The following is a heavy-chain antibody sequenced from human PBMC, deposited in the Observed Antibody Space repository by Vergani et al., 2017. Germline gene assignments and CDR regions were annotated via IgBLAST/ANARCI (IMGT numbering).Heavy chain of an antibody. Sequence: VQILQSGGGVVQPGGSLRLSFPASSFSVISHYLTWVRQAPGKGLEWVSTINIGGRTSYADSVKGRLTLTRDDSKNTLHLQMNSLRPEDTAVYYCARGMTTETTDLDGFDIWGQGTMVSVSS. CDR2: INIGGRT. J-gene: IGHJ3*02. CDR3: ARGMTTETTDLDGFDI. V-gene: IGHV3-66*02. CDR1: SFSVISHY. D-gene: IGHD4-17*01.